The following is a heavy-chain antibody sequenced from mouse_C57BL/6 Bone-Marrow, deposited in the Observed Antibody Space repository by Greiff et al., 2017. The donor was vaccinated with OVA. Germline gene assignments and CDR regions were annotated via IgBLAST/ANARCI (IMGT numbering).Heavy chain of an antibody. CDR2: VYPYNGGT. Sequence: VQLKQSGPVLVKPGPSVKLSCKASGFTFTDYYMHWVKQSHGKSLEWIGLVYPYNGGTSYNQKFKGKATLTVDTSSSTAYLELNSLTAEDSAVDDCASGYDVGTAYWGQGTLVTVSA. V-gene: IGHV1-36*01. D-gene: IGHD2-2*01. CDR1: GFTFTDYY. CDR3: ASGYDVGTAY. J-gene: IGHJ3*01.